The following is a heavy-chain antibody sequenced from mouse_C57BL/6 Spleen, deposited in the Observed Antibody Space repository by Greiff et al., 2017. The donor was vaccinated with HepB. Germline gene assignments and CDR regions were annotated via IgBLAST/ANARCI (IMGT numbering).Heavy chain of an antibody. D-gene: IGHD1-1*01. CDR3: AREDGYGSRYFDY. V-gene: IGHV1-80*01. J-gene: IGHJ2*01. CDR2: IYPGDGDT. CDR1: GYAFSSYW. Sequence: VQLQQSGAELVKPGASVKISCKASGYAFSSYWMNWVKQRPGKGLEWIGQIYPGDGDTNYNGKFKGKATLTADKSSSTAYMQLSSLTSEDSAVYFCAREDGYGSRYFDYWGQGTTLTVSS.